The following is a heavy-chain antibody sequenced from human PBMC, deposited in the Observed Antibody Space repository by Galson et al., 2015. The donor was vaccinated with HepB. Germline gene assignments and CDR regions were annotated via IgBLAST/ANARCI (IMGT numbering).Heavy chain of an antibody. Sequence: ETLSLTCTVSGGSISSYYWSWIRQPPVKGLEWIGYIYYSGSTNYNPSLKSRVTISVDTSKNQFSLKLSSVTAADTAVYYCARGVDWNDVNFDYWGQGTLVTVSS. CDR2: IYYSGST. V-gene: IGHV4-59*01. CDR1: GGSISSYY. J-gene: IGHJ4*02. CDR3: ARGVDWNDVNFDY. D-gene: IGHD1-1*01.